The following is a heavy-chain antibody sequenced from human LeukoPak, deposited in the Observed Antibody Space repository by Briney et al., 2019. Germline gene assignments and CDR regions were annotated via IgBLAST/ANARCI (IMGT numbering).Heavy chain of an antibody. CDR3: AREYIAAAGPDY. Sequence: GASVKVSCKASGGTFSSYAISWVRQAPGQGLEWMGGIIPIFGTANYAQKFQGRVTITRDTSASTAYMELSSLRSEDTAVYYCAREYIAAAGPDYWGQGTLVTVSS. CDR2: IIPIFGTA. V-gene: IGHV1-69*05. CDR1: GGTFSSYA. D-gene: IGHD6-13*01. J-gene: IGHJ4*02.